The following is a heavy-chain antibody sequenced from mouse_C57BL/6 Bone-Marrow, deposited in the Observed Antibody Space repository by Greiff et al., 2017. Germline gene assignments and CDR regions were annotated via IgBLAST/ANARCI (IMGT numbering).Heavy chain of an antibody. CDR1: GFSFSSYG. J-gene: IGHJ3*01. V-gene: IGHV5-6*01. Sequence: EVHLVESGGALVKSGGSLLHPCAAPGFSFSSYGISLVRPTPDKRLEWVATISSGGSYTYYPDSVKGRFTNSSDNAKHTLYLQMSGLKSEDTAMYDYARQSWFAYWGQWALVTVS. CDR2: ISSGGSYT. CDR3: ARQSWFAY.